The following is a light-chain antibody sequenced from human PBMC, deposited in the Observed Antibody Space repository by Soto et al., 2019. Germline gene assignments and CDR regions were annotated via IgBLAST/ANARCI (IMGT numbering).Light chain of an antibody. J-gene: IGLJ1*01. CDR2: DVS. Sequence: QSVLTQPASVSGSPGQSIATSCTGTSSDVGVYYYVSWYQQHPGKAPKLMIYDVSSRPSGVSDRFSGSKSGNTASLTISGLQAEDEADYSCCSHAGTYIYVFGTGTKVTVL. CDR3: CSHAGTYIYV. CDR1: SSDVGVYYY. V-gene: IGLV2-14*01.